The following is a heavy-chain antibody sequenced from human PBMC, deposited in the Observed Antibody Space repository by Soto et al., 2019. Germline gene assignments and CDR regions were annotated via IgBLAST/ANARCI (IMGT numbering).Heavy chain of an antibody. J-gene: IGHJ4*02. V-gene: IGHV2-5*02. D-gene: IGHD4-17*01. Sequence: QITLKESGPTLVKPTQTVTLTCTFSGFSLSTSGVGVGWLSQPPGKALEWLALIYWDDDKRYSPSLKSRFTRFKDTSKNQVVLTLTNMAPVETATNYCGRRVTTVTKTSFDYLGQGTMLTVSS. CDR2: IYWDDDK. CDR3: GRRVTTVTKTSFDY. CDR1: GFSLSTSGVG.